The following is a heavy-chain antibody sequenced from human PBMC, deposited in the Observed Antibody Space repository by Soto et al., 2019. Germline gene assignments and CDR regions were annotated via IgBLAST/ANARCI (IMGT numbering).Heavy chain of an antibody. CDR3: AHGSGWLSDY. D-gene: IGHD6-19*01. V-gene: IGHV2-5*01. Sequence: QITLKESGPTLVKPTQTLTLTCTFSGFSLNSTAVGVNWIRQPPRKALEWLALIYWNDDNHYSPSLRSRLTITKDTSKNQVVLTMTNMDSMDTATYYCAHGSGWLSDYWGQGTLVTVSS. CDR1: GFSLNSTAVG. J-gene: IGHJ4*02. CDR2: IYWNDDN.